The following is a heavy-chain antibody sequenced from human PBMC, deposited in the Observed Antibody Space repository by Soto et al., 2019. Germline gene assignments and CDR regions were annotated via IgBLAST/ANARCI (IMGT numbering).Heavy chain of an antibody. D-gene: IGHD4-17*01. J-gene: IGHJ4*02. CDR3: AKSYYGDYVHRLLFDN. CDR2: ISGIGSST. CDR1: GFPFSGYA. Sequence: EVQLLESGGGLVQPGGSLRLSCAASGFPFSGYAINWVRQAPGKGLEWVSIISGIGSSTNYADSVKGRFTISRDNATDTVHLQMNRLRAEDTAVYYCAKSYYGDYVHRLLFDNWGQGTMVTVSS. V-gene: IGHV3-23*01.